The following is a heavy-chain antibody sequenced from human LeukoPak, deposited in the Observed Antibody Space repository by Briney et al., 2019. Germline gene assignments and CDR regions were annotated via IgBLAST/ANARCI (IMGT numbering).Heavy chain of an antibody. CDR1: GGSISNYY. V-gene: IGHV4-59*01. CDR3: ARGPDDFDY. Sequence: SETLSLTCTVSGGSISNYYWSWIRQPPGKGLEWIGYIYYSGSTNYNPSLKSRVTIPVDTSKNQLSLKLTSVTAADTAVYFCARGPDDFDYWGQGTLVSVSS. D-gene: IGHD5-24*01. CDR2: IYYSGST. J-gene: IGHJ4*02.